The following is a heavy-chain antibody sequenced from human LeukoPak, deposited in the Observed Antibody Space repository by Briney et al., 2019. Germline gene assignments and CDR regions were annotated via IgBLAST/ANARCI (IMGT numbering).Heavy chain of an antibody. Sequence: GGSLRLSCAASGFTFSSFWMNWVRQAPGKGLEWVASIRHDGSQTYYVDSMKGRFTISRDNAKNSLYLQMNSLRAEDTAVYSCARYYFGSGKHALDVWGRGTTVTVSS. J-gene: IGHJ6*02. CDR3: ARYYFGSGKHALDV. CDR1: GFTFSSFW. V-gene: IGHV3-7*01. CDR2: IRHDGSQT. D-gene: IGHD3-10*01.